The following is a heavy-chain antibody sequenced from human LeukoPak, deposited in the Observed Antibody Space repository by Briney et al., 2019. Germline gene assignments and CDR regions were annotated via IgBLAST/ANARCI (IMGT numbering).Heavy chain of an antibody. V-gene: IGHV1-24*01. D-gene: IGHD2-21*02. Sequence: ASVKVSCKVSGSTLSDLSIHWVRQAPGKGLEYMGGSDPEDGEAFHAQNFQGRVTMTEDTSIDTAYMELSSLRSEDMAVYYCVTDRARLFWYFDLWGRGTLVTVSS. CDR2: SDPEDGEA. J-gene: IGHJ2*01. CDR1: GSTLSDLS. CDR3: VTDRARLFWYFDL.